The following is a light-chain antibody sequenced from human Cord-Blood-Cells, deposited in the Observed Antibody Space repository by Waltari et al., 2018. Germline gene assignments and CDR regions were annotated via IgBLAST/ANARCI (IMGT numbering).Light chain of an antibody. V-gene: IGKV1-5*01. CDR1: QSISSW. CDR3: QQYNSYLYT. CDR2: DAS. J-gene: IGKJ2*01. Sequence: EIQMTKSPSTLSASVGDRVTITCRASQSISSWLAWYQQKPGKAPKLLIYDASSLESGVPSRFSGSGSGTEFTLTISSLQPDDFATYYCQQYNSYLYTFGQGTKLEIK.